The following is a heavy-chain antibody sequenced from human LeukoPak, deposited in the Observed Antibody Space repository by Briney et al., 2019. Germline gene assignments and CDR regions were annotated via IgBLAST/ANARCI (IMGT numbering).Heavy chain of an antibody. CDR1: GFTFSSYA. CDR2: ISYDGSNK. Sequence: GGSLRLSCAASGFTFSSYAMHWVRQAPGKGLEWVAVISYDGSNKYYADSVKGRFTISRDNSKNTLYLQMNSLRAEDTAVYYCARPFNGAFDYWGQGTLVTVSS. V-gene: IGHV3-30-3*01. J-gene: IGHJ4*02. CDR3: ARPFNGAFDY. D-gene: IGHD2-8*01.